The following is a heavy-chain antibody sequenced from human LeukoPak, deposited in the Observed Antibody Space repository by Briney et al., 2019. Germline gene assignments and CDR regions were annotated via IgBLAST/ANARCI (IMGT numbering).Heavy chain of an antibody. J-gene: IGHJ4*02. CDR3: AKGGSYTIDY. CDR2: INSDGSST. Sequence: PGGSLRLSCGASGFTFSNYWMHWGRQVPGKGLEWVSRINSDGSSTSYADSVKGRFTISRDNAKNTLHLQMNSLTVEDTAVYYCAKGGSYTIDYWGQGILVSVSS. V-gene: IGHV3-74*01. CDR1: GFTFSNYW. D-gene: IGHD1-26*01.